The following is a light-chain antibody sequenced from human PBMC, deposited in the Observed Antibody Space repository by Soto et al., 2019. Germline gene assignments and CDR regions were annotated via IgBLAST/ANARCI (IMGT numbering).Light chain of an antibody. J-gene: IGKJ1*01. Sequence: DIVMTQSPDSLAVSLGERATINCKSSQSVLYSSNNKNYLAWYQQKPGQPPKLLIYWASTRESGVPDRFSGSGSGTDFTPTLSSLQAEDVAVYYCQEYDSTPRTFGQGTKLEIK. V-gene: IGKV4-1*01. CDR3: QEYDSTPRT. CDR1: QSVLYSSNNKNY. CDR2: WAS.